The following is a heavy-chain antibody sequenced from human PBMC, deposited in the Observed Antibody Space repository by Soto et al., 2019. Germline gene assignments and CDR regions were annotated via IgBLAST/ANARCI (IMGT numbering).Heavy chain of an antibody. CDR2: IYYSGST. V-gene: IGHV4-39*01. Sequence: QLQLQESGPGLVKPSETLSLTCTVSGGSISSSSYYWGWIRQPPGKGLEWIGSIYYSGSTYYNPSLKSRGTISVDTSKNQFSLKLSSVTAADTAVYYCARLGYCSGGSSCGWGQGTLVTVSS. CDR3: ARLGYCSGGSSCG. J-gene: IGHJ4*02. CDR1: GGSISSSSYY. D-gene: IGHD2-15*01.